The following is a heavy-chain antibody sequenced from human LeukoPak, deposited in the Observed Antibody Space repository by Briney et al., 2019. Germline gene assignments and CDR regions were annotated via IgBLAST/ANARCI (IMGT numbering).Heavy chain of an antibody. CDR2: IYYSGST. V-gene: IGHV4-39*07. CDR3: ARGWDSSGYYFPDAFDI. Sequence: PSETLSLTCTVSGGSISSSSYYWGWIRQPPGKGLEWIGSIYYSGSTYYNPSLKSRVTISVDTSKNQFSLKLSSVTAADTAVYYCARGWDSSGYYFPDAFDIWGQGTMVTVSS. J-gene: IGHJ3*02. CDR1: GGSISSSSYY. D-gene: IGHD3-22*01.